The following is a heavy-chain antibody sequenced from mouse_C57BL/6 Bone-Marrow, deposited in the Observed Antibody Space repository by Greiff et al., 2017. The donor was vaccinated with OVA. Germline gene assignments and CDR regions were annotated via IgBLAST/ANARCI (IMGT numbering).Heavy chain of an antibody. J-gene: IGHJ1*03. CDR3: TTVITTVVDGYFDV. CDR2: IDPEDGDT. V-gene: IGHV14-1*01. CDR1: GFNIKDYY. D-gene: IGHD1-1*01. Sequence: EVQLQQSGAELVRPGASVKLSCTASGFNIKDYYMHWVKQRPEQGLEWIGRIDPEDGDTEYAPKFQGKATMTADTSSNTAYLQLSSLTSEDTAVYYCTTVITTVVDGYFDVWGTGTTVTVSS.